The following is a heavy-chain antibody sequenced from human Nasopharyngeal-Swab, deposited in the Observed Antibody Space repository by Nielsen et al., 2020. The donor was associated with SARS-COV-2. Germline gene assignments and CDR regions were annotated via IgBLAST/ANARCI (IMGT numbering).Heavy chain of an antibody. CDR3: AKDGGSGSYGYDAFDI. D-gene: IGHD1-26*01. J-gene: IGHJ3*02. V-gene: IGHV3-9*01. Sequence: SLKISCAASGFTFEHFGMHWVRQPPGKGLEWVAGISWKSESIGYVDSVRGRFRVSRDNAKKSLYLEMNSLRPDDTALYYCAKDGGSGSYGYDAFDIWGLGTMVTVSS. CDR2: ISWKSESI. CDR1: GFTFEHFG.